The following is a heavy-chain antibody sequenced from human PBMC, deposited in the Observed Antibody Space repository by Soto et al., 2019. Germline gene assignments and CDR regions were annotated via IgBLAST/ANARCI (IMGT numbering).Heavy chain of an antibody. J-gene: IGHJ4*02. CDR3: ARVSGIGSSRGDTFDY. CDR2: INPSGGST. D-gene: IGHD6-6*01. V-gene: IGHV1-46*01. CDR1: GYTFTSYY. Sequence: QVQLVQSGAEVKKPGASVKVSCKASGYTFTSYYMHWVRQAPGQGLEWMGIINPSGGSTSYAQKFQGRVTMTRDTSTSTVYMELSSLRSEDTAVYYCARVSGIGSSRGDTFDYWGQGTLVTVSS.